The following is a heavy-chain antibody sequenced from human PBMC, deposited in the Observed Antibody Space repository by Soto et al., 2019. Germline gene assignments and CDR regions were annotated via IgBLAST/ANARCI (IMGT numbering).Heavy chain of an antibody. CDR1: GGTFSSYA. Sequence: QVQLVQSGAEVKKPGSSVKVSCKASGGTFSSYAISWVRQAPGQGLEWMGGIIPIFGTANYAQKFQGRVTITADEYTSTAYMELSSLSSEDTAVYYCARAWGKRNFWSGYTGDYYYYYGMDVWGQGTTVTVSS. CDR2: IIPIFGTA. D-gene: IGHD3-3*01. CDR3: ARAWGKRNFWSGYTGDYYYYYGMDV. J-gene: IGHJ6*02. V-gene: IGHV1-69*01.